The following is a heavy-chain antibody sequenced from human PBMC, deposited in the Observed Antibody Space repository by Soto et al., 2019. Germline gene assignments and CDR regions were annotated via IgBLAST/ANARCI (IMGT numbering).Heavy chain of an antibody. V-gene: IGHV3-30*18. D-gene: IGHD2-15*01. Sequence: GGSLRLSCAASVFTFSTYGMHCVRHSPGKGLEWVAVIAYDGSNKYYADSVKGRFIISRDNSKNTLYLQMNSLRAEDTAVYYCAKAGEDGGKSGPLGYWGPGPLVNVSA. J-gene: IGHJ4*01. CDR1: VFTFSTYG. CDR3: AKAGEDGGKSGPLGY. CDR2: IAYDGSNK.